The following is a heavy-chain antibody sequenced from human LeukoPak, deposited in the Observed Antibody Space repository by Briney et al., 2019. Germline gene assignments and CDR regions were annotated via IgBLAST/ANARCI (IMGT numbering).Heavy chain of an antibody. V-gene: IGHV4-39*07. CDR1: GGSISRTSYY. D-gene: IGHD6-13*01. J-gene: IGHJ4*02. Sequence: SETLSLTCTVSGGSISRTSYYWGCIRQPPGEGLECIGSIFYSGNTYYNPSLESRLTISADTSKNQFSLNLNSVTAADTAVYFCARGDSSTWFPSGLHIDHWGQGILVSVSS. CDR3: ARGDSSTWFPSGLHIDH. CDR2: IFYSGNT.